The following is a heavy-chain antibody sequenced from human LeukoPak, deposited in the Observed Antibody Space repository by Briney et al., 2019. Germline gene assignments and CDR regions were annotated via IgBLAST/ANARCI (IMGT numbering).Heavy chain of an antibody. V-gene: IGHV3-23*01. CDR2: VSGSGGNI. CDR1: RFTFSSYT. D-gene: IGHD2-2*01. Sequence: GGSLRLSCAASRFTFSSYTMSWVRQAPGKRLEWVSGVSGSGGNIHYADSVKGRFTISRDNSKNTLYLQMNSLRAEDTAVYYCAASLPNIVVVPATKGPFGYWGQGALVTVSS. CDR3: AASLPNIVVVPATKGPFGY. J-gene: IGHJ4*02.